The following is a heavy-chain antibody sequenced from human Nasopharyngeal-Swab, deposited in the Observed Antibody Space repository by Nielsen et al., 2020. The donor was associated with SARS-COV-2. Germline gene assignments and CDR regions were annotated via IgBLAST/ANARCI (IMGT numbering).Heavy chain of an antibody. J-gene: IGHJ6*03. D-gene: IGHD2-15*01. CDR2: INDRGSG. V-gene: IGHV4-34*01. Sequence: AETLSLTGFVFGGTLNGFHWNWIRQTPGKGLEWFGEINDRGSGNYNPTLRSRVTISAGTSNSQFSLKLKSVTAADTAVYYCARGQDAYYYMDVWGEGTTVTVSS. CDR1: GGTLNGFH. CDR3: ARGQDAYYYMDV.